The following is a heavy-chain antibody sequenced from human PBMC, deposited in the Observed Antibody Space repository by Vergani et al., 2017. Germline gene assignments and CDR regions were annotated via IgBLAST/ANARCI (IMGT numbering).Heavy chain of an antibody. V-gene: IGHV3-64D*06. D-gene: IGHD5-12*01. CDR3: VKGFIVATVHFDY. CDR1: GFTFSSYA. Sequence: EVQLVESGGGLVQPGGSLRLSCSASGFTFSSYAMHWVRQAPGKGLEYVSAISSNGGSTYYAASVKGRFTISRDNSKNTLYLQMSSLRAEDTAVYYCVKGFIVATVHFDYWGQGTLVTVSS. J-gene: IGHJ4*02. CDR2: ISSNGGST.